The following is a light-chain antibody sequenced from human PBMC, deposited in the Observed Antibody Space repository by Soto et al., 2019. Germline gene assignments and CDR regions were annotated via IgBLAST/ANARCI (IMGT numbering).Light chain of an antibody. CDR3: RSFGSSGTI. CDR2: EVT. J-gene: IGLJ2*01. CDR1: SSDIGSYDL. Sequence: QSALTQPASVSGSPGQSITISCNGTSSDIGSYDLLSWYQQHPGKAPKLMIYEVTKRPAGVSDRFSGSKSANTASLTISGLPVGDEADYLCRSFGSSGTIFGGGTKLTVL. V-gene: IGLV2-23*02.